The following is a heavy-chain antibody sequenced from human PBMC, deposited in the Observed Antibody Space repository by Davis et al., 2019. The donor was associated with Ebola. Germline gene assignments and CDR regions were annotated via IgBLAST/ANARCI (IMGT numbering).Heavy chain of an antibody. D-gene: IGHD5-18*01. V-gene: IGHV4-39*07. CDR3: ARGIQLWFT. Sequence: PSETLSLTCTVSGGSISSSSYYWGWIRQPPGKGLEWIGSISSSGTTYYNPSLKSRVTISVDTSKNQFSLKLSSVTAADTAVYYCARGIQLWFTWGQGTLVTVSS. CDR1: GGSISSSSYY. J-gene: IGHJ5*02. CDR2: ISSSGTT.